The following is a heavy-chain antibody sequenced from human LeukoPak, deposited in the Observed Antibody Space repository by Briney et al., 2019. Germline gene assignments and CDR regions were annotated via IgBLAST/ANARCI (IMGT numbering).Heavy chain of an antibody. CDR3: ARGIVLWFGGLSSLDY. Sequence: GGSLRLSCAASGFTFSSYGMHWVRQAPGKGLEWVAFIRYDGSNKYYADSVKGRFTISRDNSKNTLYLQMNSLRAEDTAVYYCARGIVLWFGGLSSLDYWGQGTLVTVSS. CDR2: IRYDGSNK. J-gene: IGHJ4*02. V-gene: IGHV3-30*02. D-gene: IGHD3-10*01. CDR1: GFTFSSYG.